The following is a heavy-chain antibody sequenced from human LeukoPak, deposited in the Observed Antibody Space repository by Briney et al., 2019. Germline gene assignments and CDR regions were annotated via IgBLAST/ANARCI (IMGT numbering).Heavy chain of an antibody. CDR2: INSGGSGT. J-gene: IGHJ4*02. V-gene: IGHV3-74*01. D-gene: IGHD7-27*01. CDR3: AGSLGPQTEY. Sequence: GGSLRLSCAASGFNFASNWMHWVRQTPGKGLVWVSRINSGGSGTSYADSVEGRFTISRDNAKNTLYLQMNSLRAEDTAVYYCAGSLGPQTEYWGQGTLVTVS. CDR1: GFNFASNW.